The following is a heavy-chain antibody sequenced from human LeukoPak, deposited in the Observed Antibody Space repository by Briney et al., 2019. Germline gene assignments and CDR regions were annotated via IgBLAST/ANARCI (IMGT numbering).Heavy chain of an antibody. D-gene: IGHD4-17*01. CDR3: ARQVNYGDFPYYFDY. V-gene: IGHV5-51*01. J-gene: IGHJ4*02. CDR1: GYSFTSYW. CDR2: IYPGDSDT. Sequence: GEPLKISCKGSGYSFTSYWIGWVRQMPGKGLEWMGIIYPGDSDTRYSPSFQGQVTISADKSISTAYLQWSSLKASDTAMYYCARQVNYGDFPYYFDYWGQGTLVTVSS.